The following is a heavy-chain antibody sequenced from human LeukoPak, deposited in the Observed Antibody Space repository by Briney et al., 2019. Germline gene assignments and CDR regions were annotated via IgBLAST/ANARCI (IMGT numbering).Heavy chain of an antibody. CDR2: IKQDGSEK. CDR1: GFTFSRYW. CDR3: AMSGSRSPFDI. D-gene: IGHD1-26*01. Sequence: GGSLRLSCAASGFTFSRYWMSWVRQAPGKGLEWVANIKQDGSEKYYVNSVKGRFTISRDNAKNSLYLQMNSLRAKDTAVYYCAMSGSRSPFDIWGQGTMVTVSS. V-gene: IGHV3-7*01. J-gene: IGHJ3*02.